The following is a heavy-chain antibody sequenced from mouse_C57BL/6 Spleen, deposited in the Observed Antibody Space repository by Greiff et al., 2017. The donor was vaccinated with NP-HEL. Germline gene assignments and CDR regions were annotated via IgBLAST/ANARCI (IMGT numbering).Heavy chain of an antibody. CDR3: AREGGEYAMDY. V-gene: IGHV5-4*01. J-gene: IGHJ4*01. CDR2: ISDGGSYT. Sequence: EVKVVESGGGLVKPGGSLKLSCAASGFTFSSYAMSWVRQTPEKRLEWVATISDGGSYTYYPDNVKGRFTISRDNAKNNLYLQMSHLKSEDTAMYYCAREGGEYAMDYWGQGTSVTVSS. CDR1: GFTFSSYA.